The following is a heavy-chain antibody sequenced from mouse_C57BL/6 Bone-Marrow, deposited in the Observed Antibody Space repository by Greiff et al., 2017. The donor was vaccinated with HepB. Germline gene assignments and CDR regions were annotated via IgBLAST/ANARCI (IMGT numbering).Heavy chain of an antibody. Sequence: QVQLKESGPELVKPGASVKISCKASGYAFSSSWMNWVKQRPGKGLEWIGRIYPGDGDTNYNGKFKGKATLTADKSSSTAYMQLSSLTSEDSAVYFCARYGGLPWYFDVWGTGTTVTVSS. CDR2: IYPGDGDT. CDR3: ARYGGLPWYFDV. V-gene: IGHV1-82*01. J-gene: IGHJ1*03. CDR1: GYAFSSSW. D-gene: IGHD2-4*01.